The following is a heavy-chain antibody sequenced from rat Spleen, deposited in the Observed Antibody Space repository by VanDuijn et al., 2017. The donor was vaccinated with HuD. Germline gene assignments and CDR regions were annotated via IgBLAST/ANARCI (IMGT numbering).Heavy chain of an antibody. CDR1: GYSITSSYK. J-gene: IGHJ2*01. CDR2: IDNAGST. Sequence: EVQPQESGPGLVKPSQSLSLTCSVTGYSITSSYKWNWIRKFPGHKLEWMGYIDNAGSTNYNPSLKSRISITRDTSKNQFFLQVNSVTTEDTATYYCDANDDGTYYYFDYWGQGVVVTVSS. D-gene: IGHD1-12*02. V-gene: IGHV3-3*01. CDR3: DANDDGTYYYFDY.